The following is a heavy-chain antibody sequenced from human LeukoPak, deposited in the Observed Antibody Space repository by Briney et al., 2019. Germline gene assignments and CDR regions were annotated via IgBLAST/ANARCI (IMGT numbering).Heavy chain of an antibody. CDR1: GFTFSSYG. D-gene: IGHD3-22*01. CDR3: AKDAHYYDSSGYLDY. CDR2: IWYDGSNK. V-gene: IGHV3-33*06. Sequence: PGGSLRLSCAASGFTFSSYGMHWVRQAPGKGLEWVAVIWYDGSNKYYADSVKGRFTISRGNSKNTLYLQMNSLRAEDTAVYYCAKDAHYYDSSGYLDYWGQGTLVTVSS. J-gene: IGHJ4*02.